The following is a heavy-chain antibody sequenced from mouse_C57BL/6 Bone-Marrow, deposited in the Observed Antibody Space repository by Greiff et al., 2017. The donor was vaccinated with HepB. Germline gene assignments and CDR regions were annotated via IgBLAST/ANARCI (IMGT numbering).Heavy chain of an antibody. CDR2: IYPRSGNT. CDR3: AREDYGSRFAY. V-gene: IGHV1-81*01. J-gene: IGHJ3*01. CDR1: GYTFTSYG. D-gene: IGHD1-1*01. Sequence: VNLVESGAELARPGASVKLSCKASGYTFTSYGISWVKQRTGQGLEWIGEIYPRSGNTYYNEKFKGKATLTADKSSSTAYMELRSLTSEDSAVYFCAREDYGSRFAYWGQGTLVTVSA.